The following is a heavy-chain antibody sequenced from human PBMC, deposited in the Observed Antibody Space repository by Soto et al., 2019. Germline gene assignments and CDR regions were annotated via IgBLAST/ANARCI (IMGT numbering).Heavy chain of an antibody. CDR2: IYPGDSDT. Sequence: GESRKSSCKGSGYRFTSYWIVWVRQMPGKGLEWIGIIYPGDSDTRYSPSFQGQVTISADKSISTAYMQWSSLKASDTVMYSCARQRQSYSSSPMGIDWAYYYCMDVWGQGTMVTVSS. CDR3: ARQRQSYSSSPMGIDWAYYYCMDV. V-gene: IGHV5-51*01. J-gene: IGHJ6*02. CDR1: GYRFTSYW. D-gene: IGHD6-6*01.